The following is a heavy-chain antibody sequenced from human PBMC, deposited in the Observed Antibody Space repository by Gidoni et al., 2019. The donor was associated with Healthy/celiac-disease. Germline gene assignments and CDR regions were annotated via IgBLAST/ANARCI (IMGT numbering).Heavy chain of an antibody. D-gene: IGHD6-19*01. Sequence: SPSFQGHVTISADKSISTAYLQWSSLKASDTAMYYCARARIAVADTLFDYWGQGTLVTVSS. CDR3: ARARIAVADTLFDY. J-gene: IGHJ4*02. V-gene: IGHV5-10-1*01.